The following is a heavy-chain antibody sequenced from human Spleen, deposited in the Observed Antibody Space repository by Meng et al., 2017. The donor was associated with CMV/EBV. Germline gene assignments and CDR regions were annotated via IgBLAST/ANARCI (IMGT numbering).Heavy chain of an antibody. Sequence: GGSLRLSCAASGFTCSTSWMSWVRQAPGKGLEWVANIREDGSSKYYADPVKGRFTISRDNAKNSLFLQMSSLRAEDTAVYYCTRNSGTYCDSPICYTRLPDYWGQGTLVTVSS. CDR1: GFTCSTSW. V-gene: IGHV3-7*01. D-gene: IGHD2-2*02. CDR2: IREDGSSK. J-gene: IGHJ4*02. CDR3: TRNSGTYCDSPICYTRLPDY.